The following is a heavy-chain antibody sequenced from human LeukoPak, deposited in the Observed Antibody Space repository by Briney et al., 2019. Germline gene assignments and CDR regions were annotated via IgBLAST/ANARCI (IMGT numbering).Heavy chain of an antibody. Sequence: GGSLRLSCAASGFTFSSYGMHWVRQAPGKGLEWVAFIRHDGSNKCYADSVKGRFTISRDNSKNTLYLQMNSLRAEDTAVYYCAKDSVGAIPFDYWGQGTLVTVSS. CDR2: IRHDGSNK. D-gene: IGHD1-26*01. V-gene: IGHV3-30*02. CDR3: AKDSVGAIPFDY. J-gene: IGHJ4*02. CDR1: GFTFSSYG.